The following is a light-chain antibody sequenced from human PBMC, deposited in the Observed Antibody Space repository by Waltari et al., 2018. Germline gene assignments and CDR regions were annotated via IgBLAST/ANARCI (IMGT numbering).Light chain of an antibody. V-gene: IGKV1-33*01. CDR1: QDISKY. J-gene: IGKJ4*01. Sequence: DIQMTQSPSSLSASVGDRVTITCQASQDISKYLNWYQHKSGKAPKLLIYDASNLERGVPSRFRGYGSGTNFTFSISSLQPEDFATYFCQQGDRFPLTFGGGTKVEI. CDR3: QQGDRFPLT. CDR2: DAS.